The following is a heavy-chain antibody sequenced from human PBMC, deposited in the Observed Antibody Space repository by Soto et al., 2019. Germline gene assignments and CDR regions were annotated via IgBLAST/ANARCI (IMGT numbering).Heavy chain of an antibody. CDR3: AHSRSLLVVRPFDI. CDR2: IYWDDDK. V-gene: IGHV2-5*02. Sequence: QITLKESGPTLVKPTQTRTLTCTFSGISLSTSGVGVGWIRQPPGKALQWLALIYWDDDKRYSTSLKCRLTSIKDTTNSQVVLTMTNIDPVDTATYYCAHSRSLLVVRPFDIWGQGTMVTVSS. CDR1: GISLSTSGVG. D-gene: IGHD3-22*01. J-gene: IGHJ3*02.